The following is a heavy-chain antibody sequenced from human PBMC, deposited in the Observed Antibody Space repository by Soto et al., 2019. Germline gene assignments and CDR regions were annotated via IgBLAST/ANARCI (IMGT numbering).Heavy chain of an antibody. CDR2: IWYDGSNK. J-gene: IGHJ6*02. D-gene: IGHD6-6*01. Sequence: QVQLVESGGGVVQPGRSLRLSCAASGFTFSSYGMHWVRQAPGKGLEWVAVIWYDGSNKNYQDSVKGRFTISRDNSKNTLYLQMNSLRAEDTAVYYCARAQGIAARVAYYYYGLDVWGRGATVTVSS. CDR3: ARAQGIAARVAYYYYGLDV. CDR1: GFTFSSYG. V-gene: IGHV3-33*01.